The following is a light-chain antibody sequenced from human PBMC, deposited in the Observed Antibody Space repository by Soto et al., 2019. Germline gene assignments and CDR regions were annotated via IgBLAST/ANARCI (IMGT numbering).Light chain of an antibody. CDR1: QSVSSN. V-gene: IGKV3-15*01. CDR3: QQYNNWPPVT. CDR2: DAS. J-gene: IGKJ2*01. Sequence: IVMTQSPATLSVSPGERATLSCRASQSVSSNLAWYQQKRGQAPSLLIYDASTRATGIPARFSGSGSGTEFTLTISSLQSEDFAVYYCQQYNNWPPVTFGQGTKLEIK.